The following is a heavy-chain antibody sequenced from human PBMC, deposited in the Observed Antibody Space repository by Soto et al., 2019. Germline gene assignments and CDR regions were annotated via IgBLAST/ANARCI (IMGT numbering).Heavy chain of an antibody. CDR1: GGSISSSY. D-gene: IGHD2-15*01. J-gene: IGHJ5*02. V-gene: IGHV4-59*01. CDR2: IYDDGSA. CDR3: ARDKYCSGGSCRKNWFDP. Sequence: KPSETLSLTCTVSGGSISSSYWSWIRQPPGKGLEWLAYIYDDGSANYNPSLKSRATISLDMSKNQFSLKLTSVTAADTAVYYCARDKYCSGGSCRKNWFDPWGQGTLVTVS.